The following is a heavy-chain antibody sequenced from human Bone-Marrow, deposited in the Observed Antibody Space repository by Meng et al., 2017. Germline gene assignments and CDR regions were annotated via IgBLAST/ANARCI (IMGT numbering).Heavy chain of an antibody. V-gene: IGHV1-8*01. Sequence: ASVKVSCKASGYTFTSYDINWVRQATGQGLEWMGWMNPNSGNTGYAQKFQGRVTMTRNTSISTAYMELSSLRSEDTAVYYCARGNYDFWSGYYTWGAYWGQGNLVNGAS. CDR1: GYTFTSYD. D-gene: IGHD3-3*01. CDR3: ARGNYDFWSGYYTWGAY. J-gene: IGHJ4*02. CDR2: MNPNSGNT.